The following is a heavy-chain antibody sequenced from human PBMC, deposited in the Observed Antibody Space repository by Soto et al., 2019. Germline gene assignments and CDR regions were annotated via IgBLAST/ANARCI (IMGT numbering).Heavy chain of an antibody. Sequence: QVQLVESGGGVVQPGRSLRLSCAASGFTFSSYAMHWVRQAPGKGLEWVAVISYDGSNKYYADSVKGRFTISRDNSKNTRYRQMNSLRAEDTAVYYCGRTAWATSVAYLDYWGQGTLVTVSS. J-gene: IGHJ4*02. CDR1: GFTFSSYA. V-gene: IGHV3-30-3*01. CDR3: GRTAWATSVAYLDY. D-gene: IGHD4-17*01. CDR2: ISYDGSNK.